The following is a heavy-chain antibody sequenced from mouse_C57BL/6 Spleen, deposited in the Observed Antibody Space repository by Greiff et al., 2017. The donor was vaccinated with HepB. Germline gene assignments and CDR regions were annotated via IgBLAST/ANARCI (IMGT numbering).Heavy chain of an antibody. Sequence: VHVKQSGPELVKPGASVKIPCKASGYTFTDYNMDGVKQSHGKSLGWIGDINPNTGGTIYNQKFKGMATLTVDKSSSTAYMELRSLTTEDTAVYYCAREPFAYWGQGTLVTVSA. CDR1: GYTFTDYN. V-gene: IGHV1-18*01. CDR3: AREPFAY. CDR2: INPNTGGT. J-gene: IGHJ3*01.